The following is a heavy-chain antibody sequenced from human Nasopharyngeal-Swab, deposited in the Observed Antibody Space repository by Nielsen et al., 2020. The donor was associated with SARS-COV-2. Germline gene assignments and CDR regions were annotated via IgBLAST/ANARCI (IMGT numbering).Heavy chain of an antibody. Sequence: VRQAPGKGLEWVAVISYDGSNKYYADSVKGRFTISRDNSKNTLYLQMNSLRAEDTAVYYCARGGEYYYGSGSYADYWGQGTLVTVSS. V-gene: IGHV3-30-3*01. CDR3: ARGGEYYYGSGSYADY. CDR2: ISYDGSNK. D-gene: IGHD3-10*01. J-gene: IGHJ4*02.